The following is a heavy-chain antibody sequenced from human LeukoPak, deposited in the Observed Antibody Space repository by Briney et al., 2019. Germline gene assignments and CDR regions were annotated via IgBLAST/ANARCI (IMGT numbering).Heavy chain of an antibody. D-gene: IGHD4-17*01. CDR3: AKGARGDTVTSIVGLNWFAP. J-gene: IGHJ5*02. CDR1: GITFRSYG. CDR2: ISYDGSHK. Sequence: GGSLRLSCAASGITFRSYGMHWVRQAPGKGLEGGAVISYDGSHKYYADSVKGRFSISRDNSKNTLYLQMNSLRADDTAVYYCAKGARGDTVTSIVGLNWFAPWGQGTLVTVSS. V-gene: IGHV3-30*18.